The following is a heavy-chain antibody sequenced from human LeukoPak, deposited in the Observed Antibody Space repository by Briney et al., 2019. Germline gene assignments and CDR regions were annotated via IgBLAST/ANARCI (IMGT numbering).Heavy chain of an antibody. J-gene: IGHJ4*02. CDR1: GLTFSSYS. V-gene: IGHV3-21*01. CDR3: SVVPAAMWVDY. CDR2: ISSSSSYI. D-gene: IGHD2-2*01. Sequence: GGSLRLSCAASGLTFSSYSMNWVRQAPGKGLEWVSSISSSSSYIYYADSVKGRFTISRDNAKNSLYLQMNSLRAEDTAVYYCSVVPAAMWVDYWGQGTLVTVSS.